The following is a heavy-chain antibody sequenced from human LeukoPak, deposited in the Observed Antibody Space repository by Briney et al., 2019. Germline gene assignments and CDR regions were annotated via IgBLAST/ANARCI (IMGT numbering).Heavy chain of an antibody. D-gene: IGHD2/OR15-2a*01. CDR1: GFTFTSFW. CDR3: ARNRLRLES. V-gene: IGHV3-7*01. CDR2: IKTDGSDK. Sequence: GGSLRLSCVASGFTFTSFWMSWVRQAPGKGLEWVANIKTDGSDKYYVDSVKGRFTISRDNAKYSLYLQMNSLRVEDTAVYYCARNRLRLESWGQGILVTVSS. J-gene: IGHJ4*02.